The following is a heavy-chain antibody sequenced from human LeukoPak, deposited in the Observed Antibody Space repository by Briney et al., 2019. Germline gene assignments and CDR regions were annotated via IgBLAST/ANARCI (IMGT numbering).Heavy chain of an antibody. CDR2: MYAGDGGA. CDR3: ASGKGVYDFGSLYP. D-gene: IGHD3-3*01. J-gene: IGHJ5*02. Sequence: PGGSLRLSCAASGFTVTYTYMSWVRQTPGKGLEWVSVMYAGDGGAYYADSVKGRFTISRDHSQNMVHLQMNSLRIEDTAVYFCASGKGVYDFGSLYPWGQGTPVSVSS. CDR1: GFTVTYTY. V-gene: IGHV3-66*02.